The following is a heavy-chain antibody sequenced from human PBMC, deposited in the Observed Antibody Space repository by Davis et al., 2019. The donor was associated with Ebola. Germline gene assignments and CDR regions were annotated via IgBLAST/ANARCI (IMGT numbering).Heavy chain of an antibody. D-gene: IGHD5-18*01. J-gene: IGHJ4*02. CDR2: ISSSGTYI. V-gene: IGHV3-11*01. CDR1: GFTFSHYY. CDR3: ARDRGYDLDYFDH. Sequence: GESLKISCAASGFTFSHYYMTWIRQAPGKGLEWVSTISSSGTYISYSDSVKGRFTISRDNAKNSLSLQMSSLRGEDTAVYYCARDRGYDLDYFDHWGQGTLVTVSS.